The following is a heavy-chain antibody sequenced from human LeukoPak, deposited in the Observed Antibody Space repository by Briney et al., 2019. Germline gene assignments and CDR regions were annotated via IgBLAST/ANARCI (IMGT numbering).Heavy chain of an antibody. CDR1: GFTFSSYS. J-gene: IGHJ4*02. CDR3: AKDHARGNSYFDY. V-gene: IGHV3-21*01. Sequence: GGSLRLSCAASGFTFSSYSMNWVRQAPGKGLEWVSSISSSSGYIYYADSVKGRFTISRDNSKNTLYLQMNSLRAEDTAMYYCAKDHARGNSYFDYWGQGTLVTVSS. CDR2: ISSSSGYI. D-gene: IGHD4-23*01.